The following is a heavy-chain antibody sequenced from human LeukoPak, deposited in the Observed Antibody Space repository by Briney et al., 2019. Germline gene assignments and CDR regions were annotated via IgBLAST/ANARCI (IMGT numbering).Heavy chain of an antibody. D-gene: IGHD1-26*01. CDR2: IKQDGSEK. Sequence: PGGSLRLSCAASGFTFSSSWMSWARQAPGKGLECVANIKQDGSEKYYVDSVKGRFTISRDNAKNSLYLQMNSLRAEDTAVYYCESGSHFDYWGQGTLVTVSS. J-gene: IGHJ4*02. V-gene: IGHV3-7*01. CDR3: ESGSHFDY. CDR1: GFTFSSSW.